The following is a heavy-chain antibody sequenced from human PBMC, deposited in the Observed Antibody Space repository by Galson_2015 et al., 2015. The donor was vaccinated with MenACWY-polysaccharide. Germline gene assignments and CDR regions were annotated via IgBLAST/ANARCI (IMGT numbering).Heavy chain of an antibody. CDR1: GFSLSTSGVG. J-gene: IGHJ4*02. D-gene: IGHD6-13*01. Sequence: PALVKPTQTLTLTCTFSGFSLSTSGVGVGWIRQPPGKALEWLALIYWDDDKRYSPSLKSRLTITKDTSKNQVVLTMTNMDPVDTATYYCALQQEYSSSWETLYYFDYWGQGTLVTVSS. CDR3: ALQQEYSSSWETLYYFDY. V-gene: IGHV2-5*02. CDR2: IYWDDDK.